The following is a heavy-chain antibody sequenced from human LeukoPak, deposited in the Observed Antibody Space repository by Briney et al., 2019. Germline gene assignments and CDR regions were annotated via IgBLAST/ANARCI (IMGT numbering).Heavy chain of an antibody. CDR2: ISSSGGTI. CDR3: ARGAPSGILSSPFDY. V-gene: IGHV3-48*03. J-gene: IGHJ4*02. Sequence: GGSLRLSCAASGFTFSSYEMNWVRQAPGKGLEWVSYISSSGGTIYYADSVKGRFTISRDNAKNSLYLQMNSLRAEDMAIYYCARGAPSGILSSPFDYWGQGTLVTVPS. D-gene: IGHD3-9*01. CDR1: GFTFSSYE.